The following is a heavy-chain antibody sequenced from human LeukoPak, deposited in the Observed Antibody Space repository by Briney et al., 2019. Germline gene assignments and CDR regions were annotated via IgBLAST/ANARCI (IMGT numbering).Heavy chain of an antibody. J-gene: IGHJ3*02. CDR3: ARGITIFGVVTYDAFDI. V-gene: IGHV3-53*01. CDR2: IYSGGST. Sequence: GGSLRLSCAASGFTVSSNYMSWVRQAPGKGLEWVSVIYSGGSTYYADSVKGRFTISRDNSKNMLYLQMNSLRAEDTAVYYCARGITIFGVVTYDAFDIWGQGTMVTVSS. CDR1: GFTVSSNY. D-gene: IGHD3-3*01.